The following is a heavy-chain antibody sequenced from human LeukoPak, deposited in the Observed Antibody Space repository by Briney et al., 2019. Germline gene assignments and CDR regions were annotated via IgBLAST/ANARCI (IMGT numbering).Heavy chain of an antibody. CDR3: ARGEVIAPQTFDY. CDR1: GGSISSGSYY. D-gene: IGHD2-21*01. J-gene: IGHJ4*02. CDR2: IYTSGST. Sequence: SSETLPLTCTVSGGSISSGSYYWSWIRQPAGKGLEWIGRIYTSGSTNYNPSLKSRVTISVDTSKNQFSLKLSSVTAADTAVYYCARGEVIAPQTFDYWGQGTLVTVSS. V-gene: IGHV4-61*02.